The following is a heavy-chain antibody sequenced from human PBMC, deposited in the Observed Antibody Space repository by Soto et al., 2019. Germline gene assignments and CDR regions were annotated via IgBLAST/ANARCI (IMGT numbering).Heavy chain of an antibody. CDR2: ISAHNGNT. Sequence: QVHLVQSGAEVKKPGASVKVSCQGSGYAFTTYGITWVRQAPGQGLEWMGWISAHNGNTNYAQKLQGRVTGTRDTSTSTASMELRSLRYDDTAVYYCARGRYGDYWGQGALVTVSS. D-gene: IGHD1-1*01. J-gene: IGHJ4*02. CDR1: GYAFTTYG. CDR3: ARGRYGDY. V-gene: IGHV1-18*01.